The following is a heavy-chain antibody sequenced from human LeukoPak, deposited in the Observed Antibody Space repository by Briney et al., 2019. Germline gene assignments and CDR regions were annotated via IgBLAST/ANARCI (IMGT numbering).Heavy chain of an antibody. D-gene: IGHD6-13*01. Sequence: GGSQRLSCAASGFTFSSYSMNWIRQAPGKGLEWVSSISSSSSYIYYADSVKGRFTISRDNAKNSLYLQMNSLRAEDTAVYYCARARASIAAAAYDAFDIWGQGTMVTVSS. CDR1: GFTFSSYS. J-gene: IGHJ3*02. V-gene: IGHV3-21*01. CDR3: ARARASIAAAAYDAFDI. CDR2: ISSSSSYI.